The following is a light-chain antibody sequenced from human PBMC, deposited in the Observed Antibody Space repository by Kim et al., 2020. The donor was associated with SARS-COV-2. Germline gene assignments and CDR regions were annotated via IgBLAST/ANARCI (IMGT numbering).Light chain of an antibody. Sequence: EIVMTQSPATLSVSPGERATLSCRASQSVSTNLAWYQQKPGQAPRLIIYGASNRATGVPVRFSGSGSGTDFTLSISGLQSEDFAMYYCQQYTNWPPVTFGGGTKVDIK. V-gene: IGKV3-15*01. J-gene: IGKJ4*01. CDR3: QQYTNWPPVT. CDR2: GAS. CDR1: QSVSTN.